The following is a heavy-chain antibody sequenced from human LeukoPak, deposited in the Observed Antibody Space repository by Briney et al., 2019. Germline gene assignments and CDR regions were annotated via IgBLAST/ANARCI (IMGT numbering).Heavy chain of an antibody. Sequence: GASVKVSCKASGYTFTSYDINWVRQATGQGLEWMGWMNPNSGNTGYAQKFQGRVTMTRDMSTSTVYMELSSLRSEDTAVYYCARDQTPPYSSSARPYYYMDVWGKGTTVTVSS. V-gene: IGHV1-8*02. CDR3: ARDQTPPYSSSARPYYYMDV. CDR1: GYTFTSYD. D-gene: IGHD6-6*01. J-gene: IGHJ6*03. CDR2: MNPNSGNT.